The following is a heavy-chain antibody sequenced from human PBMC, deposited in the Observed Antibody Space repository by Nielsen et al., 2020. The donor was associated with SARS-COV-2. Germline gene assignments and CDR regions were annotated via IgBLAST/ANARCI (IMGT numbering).Heavy chain of an antibody. D-gene: IGHD3-10*01. CDR3: TTGGITMVRGVMQY. V-gene: IGHV3-15*01. CDR2: IKSKVDGGTT. CDR1: GFTFSNPW. Sequence: EGSLKISCAASGFTFSNPWMNWVRQAPGKGLEWVGRIKSKVDGGTTDYAGPVKGRFTISRDDSKNTLYLQMNSLKTEDTAVYYCTTGGITMVRGVMQYWGQGTLVTVSS. J-gene: IGHJ1*01.